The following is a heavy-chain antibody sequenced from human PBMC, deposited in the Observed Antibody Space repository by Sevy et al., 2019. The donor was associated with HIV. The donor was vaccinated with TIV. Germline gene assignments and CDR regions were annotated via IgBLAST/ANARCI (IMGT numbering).Heavy chain of an antibody. CDR3: VGRRYGYTFSLAYVFDY. V-gene: IGHV3-11*01. J-gene: IGHJ4*02. D-gene: IGHD5-18*01. Sequence: GGSLRLSCAASGLTFSDYYMHWVRQAPGKGLEWLSSISSSGTTLYSADSVKGRFAISRDNAKNSLYLQMNSLRAEDTAAYFCVGRRYGYTFSLAYVFDYWGQGALVTVSS. CDR1: GLTFSDYY. CDR2: ISSSGTTL.